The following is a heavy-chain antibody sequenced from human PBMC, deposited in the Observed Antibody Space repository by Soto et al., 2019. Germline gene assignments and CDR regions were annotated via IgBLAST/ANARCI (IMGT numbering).Heavy chain of an antibody. CDR2: IRSEANGGTT. V-gene: IGHV3-49*04. CDR1: WFTFGSYA. D-gene: IGHD3-22*01. J-gene: IGHJ4*02. CDR3: TRYYYESSGYYVY. Sequence: GESLRLSCTGSWFTFGSYALSWVLHAPGKGLEWVGVIRSEANGGTTDYAASVKGRITISRDDSKSIAYMEINSLQTEDTAVYYCTRYYYESSGYYVYWGQGALVTVSS.